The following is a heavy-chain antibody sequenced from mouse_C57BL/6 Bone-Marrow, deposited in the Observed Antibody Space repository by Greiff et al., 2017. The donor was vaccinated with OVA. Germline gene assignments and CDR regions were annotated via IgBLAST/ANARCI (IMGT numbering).Heavy chain of an antibody. CDR2: IWSGGST. CDR1: GFSLTSYG. V-gene: IGHV2-2*01. Sequence: QVQLKESGPGLVQPSQSLSITCTVSGFSLTSYGVHWVRQSPGKGLEWLGVIWSGGSTDYNAAFISRLSISKDNSKSQVFFKMNSLQADDTAIYYCARNLRDYYGSSYYFDYWGQGTTLTVSS. D-gene: IGHD1-1*01. J-gene: IGHJ2*01. CDR3: ARNLRDYYGSSYYFDY.